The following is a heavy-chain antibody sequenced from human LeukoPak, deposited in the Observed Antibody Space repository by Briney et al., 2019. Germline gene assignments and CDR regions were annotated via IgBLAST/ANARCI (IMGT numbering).Heavy chain of an antibody. CDR3: ARTGLRGLASSSGMGYFDY. CDR2: IIPILGIA. J-gene: IGHJ4*02. CDR1: GGTFSSYA. D-gene: IGHD6-19*01. V-gene: IGHV1-69*04. Sequence: VASVKVSCKASGGTFSSYAISWVRQAPGQGLEWMGRIIPILGIANYAQKFQGRVTITADKSTSTAYMELSSLRSEDTAVYYCARTGLRGLASSSGMGYFDYWGQGTLVTVSS.